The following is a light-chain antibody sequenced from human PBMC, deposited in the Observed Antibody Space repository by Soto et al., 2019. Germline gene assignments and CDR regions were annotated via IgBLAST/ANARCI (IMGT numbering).Light chain of an antibody. J-gene: IGKJ5*01. CDR2: GAS. CDR3: QQRHMWPIT. V-gene: IGKV3D-20*02. Sequence: EIVLTQSPGTPSLSPGERATLSCRSRPSVSSSFLAWYQQKVGQAPRLVIYGASSRATGIPARFRGSGSGTDFTLTISSLEPEDSAVYYCQQRHMWPITFGQGTRLEIK. CDR1: PSVSSSF.